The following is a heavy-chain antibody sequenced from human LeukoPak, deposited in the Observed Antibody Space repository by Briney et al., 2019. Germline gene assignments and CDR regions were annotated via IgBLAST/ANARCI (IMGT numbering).Heavy chain of an antibody. J-gene: IGHJ4*02. V-gene: IGHV3-33*01. CDR3: ARDPQRSVEMATISPPDY. Sequence: QPGGSLRLSCAASGFTFSSYGMHWVRQAPGKGLEWVAVIWYDGSNKYYADSVKGRFTISRDNSKNTLYLQMNSLRAEDTAVYYCARDPQRSVEMATISPPDYWGQGTLVTVSS. CDR1: GFTFSSYG. D-gene: IGHD5-24*01. CDR2: IWYDGSNK.